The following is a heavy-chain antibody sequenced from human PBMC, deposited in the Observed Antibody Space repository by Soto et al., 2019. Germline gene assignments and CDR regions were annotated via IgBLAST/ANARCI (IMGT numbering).Heavy chain of an antibody. J-gene: IGHJ5*02. Sequence: QVQLQESGPGLVKPSQTLSLTCTVSGGSISSGGYYWSWIRQHPGKGLEWIGYIYYSGSTYYNPSLKSRVTISVDTSKNQFSLKLSSVTAADTAVYYCARSGYSYGRVGWFDPWGQGTLVTVSS. CDR1: GGSISSGGYY. CDR2: IYYSGST. D-gene: IGHD5-18*01. CDR3: ARSGYSYGRVGWFDP. V-gene: IGHV4-31*03.